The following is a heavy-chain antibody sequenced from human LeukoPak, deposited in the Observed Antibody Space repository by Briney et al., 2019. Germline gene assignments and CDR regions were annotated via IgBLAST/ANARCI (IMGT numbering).Heavy chain of an antibody. J-gene: IGHJ4*02. Sequence: PGGSLRLSCAASGFTFSSYWMHWVRQAPGKGLVWVSRINSDGSSTSYADSVKGRFTISRDNAKNTLYLQMNSLRAEDTAVYYCATARLGAMVNPFFDYWGQGTLVTVSS. CDR1: GFTFSSYW. CDR3: ATARLGAMVNPFFDY. V-gene: IGHV3-74*01. CDR2: INSDGSST. D-gene: IGHD5-18*01.